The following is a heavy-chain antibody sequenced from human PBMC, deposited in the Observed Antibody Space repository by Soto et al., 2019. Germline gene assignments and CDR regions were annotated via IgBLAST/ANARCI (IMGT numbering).Heavy chain of an antibody. CDR1: GGTFSSYA. D-gene: IGHD3-10*01. Sequence: GASVKVSCKASGGTFSSYAIIWVRQAPGQGLEWMGGIIPIFGTANYAQKFQGRVTITADKSTSTAYMELSSLRSEDTDVYYCASSRGRRQDYYYYGLDVWGQGTTVTVSS. V-gene: IGHV1-69*06. J-gene: IGHJ6*02. CDR2: IIPIFGTA. CDR3: ASSRGRRQDYYYYGLDV.